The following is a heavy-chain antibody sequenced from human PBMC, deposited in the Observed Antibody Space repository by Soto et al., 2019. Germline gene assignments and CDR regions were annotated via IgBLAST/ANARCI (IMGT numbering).Heavy chain of an antibody. Sequence: QVQLQESGPGLVKPSETLSLTCTVSGDSINTYYWSWIRQPAGKGLEWIGRIYSGGSTNYTPSLKRRVTMLLDTSKNQFSLQLTSVAAADTADYYCARGAGRFGDFSLDYWGQGTLVTASS. D-gene: IGHD3-10*01. CDR2: IYSGGST. J-gene: IGHJ4*02. CDR3: ARGAGRFGDFSLDY. V-gene: IGHV4-4*07. CDR1: GDSINTYY.